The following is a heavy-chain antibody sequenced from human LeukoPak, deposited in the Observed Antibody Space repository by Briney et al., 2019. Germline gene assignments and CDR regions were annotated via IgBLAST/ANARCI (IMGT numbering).Heavy chain of an antibody. D-gene: IGHD5/OR15-5a*01. CDR2: ISRSGIT. CDR3: ARGSVAHVSVAGDYFDS. CDR1: GFSVNNAYY. Sequence: PSETLSLTCSVSGFSVNNAYYCSWVRQPPGKRLEWIGNISRSGITSYNPSLNSRITISVDRPKNQISLKVRSATAADTAIYYCARGSVAHVSVAGDYFDSWGQGTLVTVSP. J-gene: IGHJ4*02. V-gene: IGHV4-38-2*02.